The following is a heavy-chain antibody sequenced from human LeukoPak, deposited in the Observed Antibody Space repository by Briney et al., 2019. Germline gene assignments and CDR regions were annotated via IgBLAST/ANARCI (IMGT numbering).Heavy chain of an antibody. CDR1: GGSISSGSYY. V-gene: IGHV4-61*02. CDR3: VGGDYDSSGYYYFDY. CDR2: IYTSGST. J-gene: IGHJ4*02. D-gene: IGHD3-22*01. Sequence: SETLSLTCTVAGGSISSGSYYWSWIRQPAGKGLEWIGRIYTSGSTNYNPSLKSRVTISVDTSKNQFSLKLSSVTAADTAVYYCVGGDYDSSGYYYFDYWGRGTLVTVSS.